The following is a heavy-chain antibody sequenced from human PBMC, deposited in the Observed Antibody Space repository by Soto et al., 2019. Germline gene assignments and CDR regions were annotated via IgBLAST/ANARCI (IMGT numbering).Heavy chain of an antibody. D-gene: IGHD3-10*01. Sequence: QVQLQQSGPGLVKPSQTLSLTCSVSGASISSAGYYWTWIRQHPVKGLEWIGNIYYTGSTNYNESLKSRLIISVDRSESYFSLKLSYVTSADTAVYYCARDRLGKHYYHGMDVWGQGTTVTVSS. CDR2: IYYTGST. V-gene: IGHV4-31*03. CDR3: ARDRLGKHYYHGMDV. J-gene: IGHJ6*02. CDR1: GASISSAGYY.